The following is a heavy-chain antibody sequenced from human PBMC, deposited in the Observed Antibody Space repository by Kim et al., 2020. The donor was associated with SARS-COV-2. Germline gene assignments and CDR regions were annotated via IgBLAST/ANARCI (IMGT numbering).Heavy chain of an antibody. J-gene: IGHJ5*02. V-gene: IGHV4-59*01. CDR2: IYYSGST. CDR1: GGSISSYY. CDR3: ARETPSHIAP. D-gene: IGHD5-12*01. Sequence: SETLSLTCTVSGGSISSYYWSWIRQPPGKGLEWIGYIYYSGSTNYNPSLKSRVTISVDTSKNQFSLKLSSVTAADTAVYYCARETPSHIAPWGQGTLVTVSS.